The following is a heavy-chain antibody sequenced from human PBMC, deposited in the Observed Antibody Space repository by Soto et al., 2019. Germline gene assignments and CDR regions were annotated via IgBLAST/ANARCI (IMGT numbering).Heavy chain of an antibody. D-gene: IGHD4-17*01. CDR3: ATSYGGGPGY. CDR1: GFTFSDYY. Sequence: QVQLVESGGGLVKPGGSLRLSCAASGFTFSDYYMSWIRQAPGKGLEFVSYISSGGTSIGYADSVKGRFSISRENAKNSLFLQMNGLRAEDTAVYYCATSYGGGPGYWGQGTLVTVSS. V-gene: IGHV3-11*01. CDR2: ISSGGTSI. J-gene: IGHJ4*02.